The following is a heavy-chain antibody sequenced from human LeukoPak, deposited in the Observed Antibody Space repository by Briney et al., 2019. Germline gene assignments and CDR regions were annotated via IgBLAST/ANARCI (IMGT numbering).Heavy chain of an antibody. CDR1: GGSISGYY. D-gene: IGHD4-23*01. V-gene: IGHV4-59*12. CDR2: LFHTRGA. CDR3: ARSGNQRENYYYYMDV. Sequence: PSETLSLTCTVSGGSISGYYWSWSRQPPGKGVEWIGNLFHTRGAWYKSSLKSRVTTSVDTSKNEFSLRLSSVTAADTAVYYCARSGNQRENYYYYMDVWGKGTTVTVSS. J-gene: IGHJ6*03.